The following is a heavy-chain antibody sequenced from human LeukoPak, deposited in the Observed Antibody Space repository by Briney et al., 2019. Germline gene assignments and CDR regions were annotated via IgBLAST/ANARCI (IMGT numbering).Heavy chain of an antibody. CDR3: ARCEKYSGYDLWDLYFDY. CDR1: GGSFSGYY. CDR2: INHSGST. J-gene: IGHJ4*02. Sequence: SETLSLTCAVYGGSFSGYYWSWIRQPPGKGLEWIGEINHSGSTNYNPSLKSRVTISVDTSKNQFSLKMSSVTAADTAVYYCARCEKYSGYDLWDLYFDYWGQGTLVTVSS. V-gene: IGHV4-34*01. D-gene: IGHD5-12*01.